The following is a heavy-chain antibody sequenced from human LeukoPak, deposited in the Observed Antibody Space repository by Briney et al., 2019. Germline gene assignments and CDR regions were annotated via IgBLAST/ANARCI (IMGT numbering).Heavy chain of an antibody. Sequence: SETLSLTCTVSGGSISNYYWSWIRQSAGKGLEWIGRIYAGGTANYNPSLKSRVTMSGDTSKNQLSLKLSSVTAADTAVYYCARDLSSSGWYSDAFDIWGQGTMVTVSS. CDR1: GGSISNYY. J-gene: IGHJ3*02. V-gene: IGHV4-4*07. CDR2: IYAGGTA. CDR3: ARDLSSSGWYSDAFDI. D-gene: IGHD6-19*01.